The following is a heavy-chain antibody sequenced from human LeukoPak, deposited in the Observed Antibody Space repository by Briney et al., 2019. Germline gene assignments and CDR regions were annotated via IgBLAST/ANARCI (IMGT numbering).Heavy chain of an antibody. CDR1: GYTFTGYY. D-gene: IGHD5-18*01. CDR3: ARGPLQLWAGY. Sequence: APVKVSCKASGYTFTGYYMHWVRQAPGQGLEWMGWINPKSGGTNYAQKFQGRVTMTRDTSISTAYMELSRLRSDDTAVYYCARGPLQLWAGYWGQGTLVTVSS. CDR2: INPKSGGT. V-gene: IGHV1-2*02. J-gene: IGHJ4*02.